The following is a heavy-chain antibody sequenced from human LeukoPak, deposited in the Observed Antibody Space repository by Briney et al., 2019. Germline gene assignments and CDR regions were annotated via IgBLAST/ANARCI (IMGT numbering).Heavy chain of an antibody. Sequence: KSSETLSLTCTVSGGSISSYYWSWIRQPAGKGLEWIGRIYTSGSTNYNPSFKSRVTISVDKSKNQSSLQLSSVTAADTAVYYCARDQVFGVVHHDAFDIWGQGTMVTVSS. CDR2: IYTSGST. D-gene: IGHD3-3*01. CDR1: GGSISSYY. CDR3: ARDQVFGVVHHDAFDI. J-gene: IGHJ3*02. V-gene: IGHV4-4*07.